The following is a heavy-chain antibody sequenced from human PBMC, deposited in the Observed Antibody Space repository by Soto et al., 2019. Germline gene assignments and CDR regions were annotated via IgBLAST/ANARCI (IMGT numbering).Heavy chain of an antibody. CDR3: AASGSNGQFDY. CDR2: IYYSGST. D-gene: IGHD3-10*01. CDR1: GGSISSSSYY. Sequence: PSETLSLTCTVSGGSISSSSYYWGWIRQPPGKGLEWIGYIYYSGSTNYNPSLKSRVTISVDTSKNQFSLKLSSVTAADTAVYYCAASGSNGQFDYWAQGTLVTVSS. V-gene: IGHV4-61*05. J-gene: IGHJ4*02.